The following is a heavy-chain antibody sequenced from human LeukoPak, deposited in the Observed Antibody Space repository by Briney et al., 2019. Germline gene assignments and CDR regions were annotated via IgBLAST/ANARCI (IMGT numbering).Heavy chain of an antibody. Sequence: SETLSLTCTVSGGSISPDNYFWGWIRQPPGKGLEWIGTIYYSGNTYYNPSLKSRLTISMDTPKNQFSLKLSSVTAADTAVYYCARKSGDGYNPYYFDYWGQGTLVTVSS. CDR3: ARKSGDGYNPYYFDY. J-gene: IGHJ4*02. CDR2: IYYSGNT. CDR1: GGSISPDNYF. D-gene: IGHD5-24*01. V-gene: IGHV4-39*01.